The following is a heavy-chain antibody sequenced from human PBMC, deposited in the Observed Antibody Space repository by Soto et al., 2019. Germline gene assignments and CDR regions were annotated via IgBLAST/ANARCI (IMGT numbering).Heavy chain of an antibody. V-gene: IGHV1-3*01. J-gene: IGHJ4*02. D-gene: IGHD2-15*01. CDR3: ARGVCGGGCCYSFHFDY. CDR1: GYTFTSYA. Sequence: QVQLVQSGAEVKKPGASVKVSCKASGYTFTSYAMHWVRQAPGQRLEWMGWINAGNGNTKYSQKFQGRVTITRDTSASTAYMELSRLRSEDTAVYFCARGVCGGGCCYSFHFDYWGQGTLVTVSS. CDR2: INAGNGNT.